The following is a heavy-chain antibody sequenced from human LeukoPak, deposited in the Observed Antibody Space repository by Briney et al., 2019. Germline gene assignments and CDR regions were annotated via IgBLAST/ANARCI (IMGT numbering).Heavy chain of an antibody. V-gene: IGHV3-30-3*02. CDR3: AKYAPPTTVVTRYFDY. Sequence: GGSLRLSCAASGFTFSSYAMHWVRQAPGKGLGWVAVISYDGSNKYYADSVKGRFTITRDNSKNTLYLQMNSLRVEDTAVYYCAKYAPPTTVVTRYFDYWGQGTLVTVS. CDR1: GFTFSSYA. J-gene: IGHJ4*02. CDR2: ISYDGSNK. D-gene: IGHD4-11*01.